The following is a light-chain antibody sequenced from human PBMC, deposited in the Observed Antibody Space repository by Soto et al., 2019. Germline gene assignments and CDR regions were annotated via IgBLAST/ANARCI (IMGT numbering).Light chain of an antibody. CDR1: QDISSY. V-gene: IGKV1-8*01. J-gene: IGKJ4*01. CDR2: SAS. Sequence: ALRMTQSPSSFSASTGDRVTITCRASQDISSYLAWYQQRPGKAPNLLIYSASTLQSGVPSRFVGSGSGTDFTLTISSLQSEDFATYYCEQYYRYPLTFGGGTKVEIK. CDR3: EQYYRYPLT.